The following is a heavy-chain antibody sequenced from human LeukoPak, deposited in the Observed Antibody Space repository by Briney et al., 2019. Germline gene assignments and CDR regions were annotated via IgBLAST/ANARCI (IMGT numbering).Heavy chain of an antibody. J-gene: IGHJ4*02. CDR2: INSDGSST. D-gene: IGHD4/OR15-4a*01. V-gene: IGHV3-74*01. CDR3: ARGVPYGAPDY. CDR1: GFTFSSYW. Sequence: GGSLRLSCAASGFTFSSYWMHWVRQAPGKGLVWVSRINSDGSSTSYADSVKGRFTISRDNAKNTLYLQMNSLGAEDTAVYYCARGVPYGAPDYWGQGTLVTVSS.